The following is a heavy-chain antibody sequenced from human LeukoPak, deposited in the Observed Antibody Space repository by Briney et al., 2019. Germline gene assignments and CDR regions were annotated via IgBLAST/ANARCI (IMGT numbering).Heavy chain of an antibody. V-gene: IGHV3-21*01. CDR1: GFTFSSYS. CDR2: ISSSSSYI. D-gene: IGHD2-2*01. J-gene: IGHJ3*02. Sequence: GGSLRLSCAASGFTFSSYSMNWVRQAPGKGLEWVSSISSSSSYIYYADSVKGRFTISRDNAKNSLYLQMNSLRAEDTAVYYCASDCSSTRCYFSRGWGSPDAFDIWGQGTMVTASS. CDR3: ASDCSSTRCYFSRGWGSPDAFDI.